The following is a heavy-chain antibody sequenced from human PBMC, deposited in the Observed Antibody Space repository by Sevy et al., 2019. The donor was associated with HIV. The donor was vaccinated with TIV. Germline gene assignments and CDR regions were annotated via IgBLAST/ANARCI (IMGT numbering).Heavy chain of an antibody. CDR1: GFTFSSYW. D-gene: IGHD6-19*01. Sequence: GGSLRLSCAASGFTFSSYWMHWVRQAPGKGLVWVSRINSDGSSTSYADSVKGRFTISRDNAKNTLYLQMNSLRAEDTGVYYCARVEWVAVAGYYYGMDVWGQGTTVTVSS. V-gene: IGHV3-74*01. CDR3: ARVEWVAVAGYYYGMDV. CDR2: INSDGSST. J-gene: IGHJ6*02.